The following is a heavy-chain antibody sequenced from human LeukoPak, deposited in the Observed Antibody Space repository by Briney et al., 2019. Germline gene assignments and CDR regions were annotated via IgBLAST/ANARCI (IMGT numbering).Heavy chain of an antibody. CDR2: IYHSGST. CDR3: ARQGRHYYYMDV. D-gene: IGHD6-6*01. J-gene: IGHJ6*03. Sequence: SETLSLTCAVSGYSLSSCYYWGWIRQPPGKGLEWIGSIYHSGSTYYNPSLKSRVTISVDTSKNQFSLKLSSVTAADTAVYYCARQGRHYYYMDVWGKGTTVTVSS. CDR1: GYSLSSCYY. V-gene: IGHV4-38-2*01.